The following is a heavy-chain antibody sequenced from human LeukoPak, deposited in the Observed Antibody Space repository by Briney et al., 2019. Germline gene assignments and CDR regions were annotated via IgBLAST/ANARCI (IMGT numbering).Heavy chain of an antibody. V-gene: IGHV3-21*01. CDR1: GFTFSSYS. J-gene: IGHJ4*02. D-gene: IGHD6-13*01. Sequence: PGGSLRLSCVATGFTFSSYSMNWVRQAPGKGLEWVSSISSSSSYIYYADSVKGRFTISRDNAKNSLYLQMNSLRAEDTAVYYCARSPPGIAAAGIDYWGQGTLVTVSS. CDR3: ARSPPGIAAAGIDY. CDR2: ISSSSSYI.